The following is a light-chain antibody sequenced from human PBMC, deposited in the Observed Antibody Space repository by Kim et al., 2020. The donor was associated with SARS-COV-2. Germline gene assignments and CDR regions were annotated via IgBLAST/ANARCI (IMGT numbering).Light chain of an antibody. J-gene: IGKJ1*01. V-gene: IGKV3-20*01. CDR3: QQYSSTPPRT. CDR1: QSVTSNY. Sequence: EIVLTQSPGTLSLSPGERATLSCRASQSVTSNYLAWYQQKPGQAPRLLIHGASSRATGIPDRFSGSGSGTDFTLSISRLGPEDFAVYYCQQYSSTPPRTSGQGTKRDIK. CDR2: GAS.